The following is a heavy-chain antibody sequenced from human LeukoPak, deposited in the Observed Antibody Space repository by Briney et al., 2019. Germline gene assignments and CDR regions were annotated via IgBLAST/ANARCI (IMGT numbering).Heavy chain of an antibody. CDR2: IIPIFGTA. CDR1: GGTFSSYA. V-gene: IGHV1-69*05. D-gene: IGHD1-20*01. CDR3: AANRYNWNYYYYMDV. Sequence: SVKVSCKASGGTFSSYAISWVRQAPGQGLEWMGGIIPIFGTANYAQKFQGRITITTDESTSTAYMELSSLRSEDTAVYYCAANRYNWNYYYYMDVWGKGTTVTVSS. J-gene: IGHJ6*03.